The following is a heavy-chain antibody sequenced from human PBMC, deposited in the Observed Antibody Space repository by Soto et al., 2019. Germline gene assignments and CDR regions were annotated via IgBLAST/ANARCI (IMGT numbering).Heavy chain of an antibody. J-gene: IGHJ6*02. CDR2: INPNSGGT. CDR1: GYTFTGYY. Sequence: ASVKFSCKASGYTFTGYYMHWVRQAPGQGLEWMGWINPNSGGTNYAQKFQGWVTMTRDTSISTAHMELSRLRSDDTAVYYCARGQLELRDYYYGMDVWGQGTTVTVSS. V-gene: IGHV1-2*04. D-gene: IGHD1-7*01. CDR3: ARGQLELRDYYYGMDV.